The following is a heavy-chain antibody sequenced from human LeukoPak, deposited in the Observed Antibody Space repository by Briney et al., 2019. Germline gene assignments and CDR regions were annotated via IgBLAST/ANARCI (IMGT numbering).Heavy chain of an antibody. D-gene: IGHD1-26*01. CDR3: ARTLRPYWYSGSHDAFDI. J-gene: IGHJ3*02. CDR1: GYTFTSHH. CDR2: INPSGGST. V-gene: IGHV1-46*01. Sequence: WASVKVSCKASGYTFTSHHIHWVRQAPGQGHEWMGIINPSGGSTNYGQKFQGRVTMTRDMSTSTAYMELSSLRSEDTAVYYCARTLRPYWYSGSHDAFDIWGQGTMVTVSS.